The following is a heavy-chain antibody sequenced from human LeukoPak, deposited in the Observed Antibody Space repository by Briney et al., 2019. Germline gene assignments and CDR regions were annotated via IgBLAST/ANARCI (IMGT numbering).Heavy chain of an antibody. CDR1: GGSISSSSYY. CDR2: IYYSGST. Sequence: PSETLSLTCTVSGGSISSSSYYWGWIRRPPGKGLEWIGSIYYSGSTYYNPSLKSRVTISVDTSKNQFSLKLSSVTAADTAVYYCARRGISQGYYYYMDVWGKGTTVTVSS. D-gene: IGHD2-15*01. V-gene: IGHV4-39*01. CDR3: ARRGISQGYYYYMDV. J-gene: IGHJ6*03.